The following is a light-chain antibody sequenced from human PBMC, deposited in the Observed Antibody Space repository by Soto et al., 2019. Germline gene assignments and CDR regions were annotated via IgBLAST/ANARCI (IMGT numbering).Light chain of an antibody. V-gene: IGKV3-15*01. J-gene: IGKJ1*01. CDR2: AAS. CDR1: KNIGSN. CDR3: QQYDNWPPT. Sequence: EIVVTQSPATLSVSPGDRATLSCRASKNIGSNLAWYQQPPGQAPRLLIYAASSRATGIPARFSGSGSGTEFTLTISSLQSEDFAVYYCQQYDNWPPTFGLGTKVEVK.